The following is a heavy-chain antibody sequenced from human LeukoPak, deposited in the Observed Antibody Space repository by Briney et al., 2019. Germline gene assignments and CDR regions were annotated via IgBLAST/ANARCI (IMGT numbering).Heavy chain of an antibody. CDR1: GFTFSSYW. J-gene: IGHJ6*03. CDR3: ARDHYDILTGYYALPYYYYYMDV. V-gene: IGHV3-7*01. Sequence: GGSLRLSCAASGFTFSSYWMSWVRQAPGKGLEWVANIKQDGSEKYYVDSVKGRFTISRDNAKNSLYLQMNSLRAEDTAVYYCARDHYDILTGYYALPYYYYYMDVWGKGTTVTVSS. CDR2: IKQDGSEK. D-gene: IGHD3-9*01.